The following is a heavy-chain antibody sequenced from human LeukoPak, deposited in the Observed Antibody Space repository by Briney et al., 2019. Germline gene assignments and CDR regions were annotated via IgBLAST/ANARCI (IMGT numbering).Heavy chain of an antibody. CDR3: AKERGDLNDYSNYVPSSTIFDY. CDR2: ISSNGGST. Sequence: GGSLRLSCAASGFTFSSYAMHWVRQAPGKGLEYVSAISSNGGSTYYANSVKGRFTISRDNSKNTLYLQMNSLRAEDTAVYYCAKERGDLNDYSNYVPSSTIFDYWGQGTLVTVSS. D-gene: IGHD4-11*01. CDR1: GFTFSSYA. J-gene: IGHJ4*02. V-gene: IGHV3-64*01.